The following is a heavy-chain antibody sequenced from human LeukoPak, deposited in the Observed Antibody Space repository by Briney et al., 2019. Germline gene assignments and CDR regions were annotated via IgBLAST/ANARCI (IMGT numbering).Heavy chain of an antibody. Sequence: GSLRLSCAASGFTFSRYWMHWVRQAPGKGLVWVSRIKSDGSNTKYADSVEGRFSISRDNAKNTLYLQMNSLRAEDTAVYYCVRDVPQQNFDCWGQGILVTVSS. CDR1: GFTFSRYW. CDR2: IKSDGSNT. J-gene: IGHJ4*02. CDR3: VRDVPQQNFDC. D-gene: IGHD6-13*01. V-gene: IGHV3-74*03.